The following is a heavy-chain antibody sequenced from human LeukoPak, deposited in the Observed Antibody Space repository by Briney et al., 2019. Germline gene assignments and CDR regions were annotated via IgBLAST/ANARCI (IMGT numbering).Heavy chain of an antibody. J-gene: IGHJ4*02. CDR1: GDSISSGAYS. CDR3: ARVNRGATDY. D-gene: IGHD5-12*01. V-gene: IGHV4-30-2*01. CDR2: IYHIGST. Sequence: SQTLSLTCAVTGDSISSGAYSWSWIRQPPGKGLQWIGYIYHIGSTYYNLSLSSRVTISVDRSKNQFSLKMTSVTVADTAVYFCARVNRGATDYWGQGTLVTVSA.